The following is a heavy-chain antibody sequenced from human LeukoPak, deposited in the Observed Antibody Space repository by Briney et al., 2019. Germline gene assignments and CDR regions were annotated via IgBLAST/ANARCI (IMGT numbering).Heavy chain of an antibody. J-gene: IGHJ4*02. CDR1: GFTFSTYA. V-gene: IGHV3-23*01. D-gene: IGHD3-22*01. Sequence: PGGSLRLSCAASGFTFSTYAVNWVRQAPGKGLEWVSTISGSGDSTYYADSVKGRFTISRDNSKDTLYLQMNSLRAEDTAVYYCAKGLRGYYYDSSGQIDYWGQGTLVTVSS. CDR3: AKGLRGYYYDSSGQIDY. CDR2: ISGSGDST.